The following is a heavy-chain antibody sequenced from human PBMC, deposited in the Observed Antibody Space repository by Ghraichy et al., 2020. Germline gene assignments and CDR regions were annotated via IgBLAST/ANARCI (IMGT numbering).Heavy chain of an antibody. CDR2: IWDEGNRK. V-gene: IGHV3-33*06. CDR1: GFTFSNYG. D-gene: IGHD3-22*01. CDR3: AKVDDTSSHYSLLGF. J-gene: IGHJ4*02. Sequence: GESLNISCAASGFTFSNYGIHWVRQAPGKGLEWVAVIWDEGNRKYYADSVQGRVTISRDNSKNTVYLQMNSLRAEDTAVYYCAKVDDTSSHYSLLGFWGQGTLVTVSS.